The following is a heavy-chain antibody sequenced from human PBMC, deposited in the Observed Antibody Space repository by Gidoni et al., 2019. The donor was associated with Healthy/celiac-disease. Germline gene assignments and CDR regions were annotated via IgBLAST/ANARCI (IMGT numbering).Heavy chain of an antibody. Sequence: EVQLVESGGGLVKPGGSLRLSCAASGFTFSSHSMNWVRQAPGKGLEWVSSISSSSSYIYYADSVKCRFTISRDNAKNSLYLQMNSLRAEDTAVYYCARESRYYDILRPGYYFDYWGQGTLVTVSS. D-gene: IGHD3-9*01. J-gene: IGHJ4*02. CDR1: GFTFSSHS. V-gene: IGHV3-21*01. CDR3: ARESRYYDILRPGYYFDY. CDR2: ISSSSSYI.